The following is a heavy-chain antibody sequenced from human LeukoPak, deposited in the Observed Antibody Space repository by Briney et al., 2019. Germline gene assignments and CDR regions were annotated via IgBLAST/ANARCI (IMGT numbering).Heavy chain of an antibody. J-gene: IGHJ4*02. CDR1: GGSISSNTYY. Sequence: SETLSLTCTVSGGSISSNTYYWSWIRQPPGKGLEWVGSIYYSGSTYYNPSLKSRVTISVDTSKNQFSLKLSSVTAADTAVYYCARHRPRYYYDSSGYWVWGQGTLVTVSS. CDR2: IYYSGST. D-gene: IGHD3-22*01. V-gene: IGHV4-39*01. CDR3: ARHRPRYYYDSSGYWV.